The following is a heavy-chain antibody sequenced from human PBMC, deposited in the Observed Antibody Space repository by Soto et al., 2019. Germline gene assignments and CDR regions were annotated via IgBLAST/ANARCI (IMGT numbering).Heavy chain of an antibody. CDR3: ARDQSPSSGWPGMDV. J-gene: IGHJ6*02. CDR2: ITPNSGGT. CDR1: GYTFTDYY. Sequence: QVQLVQSGAEVKKPGASVKVSCKSSGYTFTDYYMPWVRQAPGQGLEWMGWITPNSGGTNYAQKFQGRVTMTRDTSISTAYMELNRLSSDDTAVYYCARDQSPSSGWPGMDVWGQGTTVTVSS. V-gene: IGHV1-2*02. D-gene: IGHD6-19*01.